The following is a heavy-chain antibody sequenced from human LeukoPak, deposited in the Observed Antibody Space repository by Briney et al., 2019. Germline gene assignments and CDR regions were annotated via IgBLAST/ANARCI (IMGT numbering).Heavy chain of an antibody. CDR2: ISNDGSNS. CDR3: ARSSYLSMVRGGVLCGFDY. Sequence: GRSLRLSCAASGFTFSSYATHWVRQAPGKGLEWVAVISNDGSNSYYADSMKGRFTISRDNSQNTLFLQMNGLSAEDTAVYYCARSSYLSMVRGGVLCGFDYWGQGTLVTVSS. CDR1: GFTFSSYA. V-gene: IGHV3-30-3*01. D-gene: IGHD3-10*01. J-gene: IGHJ4*02.